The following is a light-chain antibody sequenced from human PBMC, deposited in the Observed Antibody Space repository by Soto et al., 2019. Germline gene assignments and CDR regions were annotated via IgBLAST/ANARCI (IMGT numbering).Light chain of an antibody. CDR2: GAS. CDR1: QGITNG. J-gene: IGKJ1*01. Sequence: DIQMTQSPSSVSASVGDSVTMTCRASQGITNGLAWYQQKPGKAPKPLIYGASSLQSGVPSRFSGGGSGTEFILTITGLQTEDVATYYCQKYNSAPWTFGQGTKVEIK. V-gene: IGKV1-12*01. CDR3: QKYNSAPWT.